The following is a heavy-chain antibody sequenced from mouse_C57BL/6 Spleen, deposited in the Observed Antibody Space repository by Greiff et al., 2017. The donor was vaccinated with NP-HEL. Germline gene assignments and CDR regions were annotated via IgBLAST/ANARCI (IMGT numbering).Heavy chain of an antibody. D-gene: IGHD1-1*01. J-gene: IGHJ4*01. V-gene: IGHV1-55*01. Sequence: QVQLKQPGAELVKPGASVKMSCKASGYTFTSYWITWVKQRPGQGLEWIGDIYPGSGSTIYNEKFKSKATLTVDTSSSTAYMQLSSLTSEDSAVYYCAREGITTVVATDAMDYWGQGTSVTVSS. CDR1: GYTFTSYW. CDR2: IYPGSGST. CDR3: AREGITTVVATDAMDY.